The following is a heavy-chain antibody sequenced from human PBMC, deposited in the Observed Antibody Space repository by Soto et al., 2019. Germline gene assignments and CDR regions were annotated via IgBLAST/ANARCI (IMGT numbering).Heavy chain of an antibody. D-gene: IGHD5-18*01. CDR2: IYYSGST. CDR1: GGSISSSSYY. Sequence: SETLSLTCTVSGGSISSSSYYWGWIRQPPGKGLEWIGSIYYSGSTYYNPSLKSRVTISVDTSKNQFSLKLSSVTAADTAVYYCARYSYGYARRIYWGLGTLVTVSS. V-gene: IGHV4-39*01. J-gene: IGHJ4*02. CDR3: ARYSYGYARRIY.